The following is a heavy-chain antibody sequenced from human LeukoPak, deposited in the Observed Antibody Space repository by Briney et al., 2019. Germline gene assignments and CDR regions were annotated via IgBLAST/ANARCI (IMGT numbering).Heavy chain of an antibody. Sequence: GGSLRLSCAASGFIVNSYVMSWVRQAPGKGLEWVSLIRGSGGRTYYADSVRGRFTISRDNSKNTLYLQTNSLRAEDTAVYYCAKDMGYFTGMDVWGQGTTVTVSS. D-gene: IGHD2-8*01. CDR1: GFIVNSYV. CDR3: AKDMGYFTGMDV. CDR2: IRGSGGRT. V-gene: IGHV3-23*01. J-gene: IGHJ6*02.